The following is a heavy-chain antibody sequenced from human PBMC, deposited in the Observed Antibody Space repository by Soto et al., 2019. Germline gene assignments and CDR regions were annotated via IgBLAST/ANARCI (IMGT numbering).Heavy chain of an antibody. Sequence: QVQLVQSGAEVKKPGSSVKVSCKASGGTFSSYAISWVRQAPGQGLEWMGGIIPIFGTANYAQQFQGRVTITADESTSTGYMELSSLRSEDTAVYYCARESRYCSGGSCYFLPGIDYWGQGTLVTVSS. CDR1: GGTFSSYA. D-gene: IGHD2-15*01. CDR3: ARESRYCSGGSCYFLPGIDY. V-gene: IGHV1-69*12. J-gene: IGHJ4*02. CDR2: IIPIFGTA.